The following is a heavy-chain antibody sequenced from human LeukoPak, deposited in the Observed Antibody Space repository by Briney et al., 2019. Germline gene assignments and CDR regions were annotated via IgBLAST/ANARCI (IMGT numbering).Heavy chain of an antibody. V-gene: IGHV1-69*13. J-gene: IGHJ4*02. D-gene: IGHD3-22*01. Sequence: GASVKVSCKASGGTFSSYAISWVRQAPGQGLEWMGGIIPIFGTANYAQKFQGRVTITADESTSTAYMELSSLRSGDTAVYYCASSAGSYDSSGYAPDYWGQGTLVTVSS. CDR2: IIPIFGTA. CDR1: GGTFSSYA. CDR3: ASSAGSYDSSGYAPDY.